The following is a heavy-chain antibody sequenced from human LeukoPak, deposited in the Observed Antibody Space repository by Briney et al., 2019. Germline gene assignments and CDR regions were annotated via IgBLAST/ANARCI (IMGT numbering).Heavy chain of an antibody. CDR1: GYTFTSYA. V-gene: IGHV1-69*06. D-gene: IGHD5-24*01. CDR2: IIPIFGTA. Sequence: VASVKVSCKASGYTFTSYAMNWVRQAPGQGLEWMGGIIPIFGTANYAQKFQGRVTITADKSTSTAYMELSSLRAEDTAVYYCASWSSSYVKMATKADWGQGTLVTVSS. CDR3: ASWSSSYVKMATKAD. J-gene: IGHJ4*02.